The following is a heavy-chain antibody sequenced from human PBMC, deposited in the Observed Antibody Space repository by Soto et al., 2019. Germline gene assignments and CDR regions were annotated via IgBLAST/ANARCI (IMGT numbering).Heavy chain of an antibody. D-gene: IGHD2-2*01. J-gene: IGHJ6*02. CDR2: IYPGDSDT. CDR1: GYSFTSYW. Sequence: GESLKISCKGSGYSFTSYWIGWVRQMPGKGLEWMGIIYPGDSDTRYSPSFQGQVTISADKSISTAYLQWSSLKASDTAMYYCARHKVVVPAAQLYGMDVWGQGTTVTVSS. CDR3: ARHKVVVPAAQLYGMDV. V-gene: IGHV5-51*01.